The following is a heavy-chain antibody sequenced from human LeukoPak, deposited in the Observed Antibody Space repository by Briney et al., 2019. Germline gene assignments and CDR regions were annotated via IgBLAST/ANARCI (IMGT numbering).Heavy chain of an antibody. J-gene: IGHJ4*02. V-gene: IGHV3-74*01. D-gene: IGHD1-7*01. CDR1: GCMFSYDW. CDR3: VTNPIGGTNY. Sequence: GGSLRLYCAVPGCMFSYDWMQWAPHTSGKGLMWVSRINNDGSRVRYGESEKGRFSISRDNAKNTLYLQMNSRRDEDTVVYYCVTNPIGGTNYWGQ. CDR2: INNDGSRV.